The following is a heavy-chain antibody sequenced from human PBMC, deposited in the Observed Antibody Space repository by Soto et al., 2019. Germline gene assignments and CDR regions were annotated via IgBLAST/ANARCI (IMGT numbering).Heavy chain of an antibody. Sequence: PSQTLSLTCAISGDSVSSSSVTWNWIRQSPSRGLEWLGRTYYRSKWYNDYAESVKSRITINPDTSKNQFSLHLNSVTPEDAAVDYCVSLIGNSWLDLWGQGTLVTVSS. V-gene: IGHV6-1*01. D-gene: IGHD1-26*01. CDR1: GDSVSSSSVT. J-gene: IGHJ5*01. CDR2: TYYRSKWYN. CDR3: VSLIGNSWLDL.